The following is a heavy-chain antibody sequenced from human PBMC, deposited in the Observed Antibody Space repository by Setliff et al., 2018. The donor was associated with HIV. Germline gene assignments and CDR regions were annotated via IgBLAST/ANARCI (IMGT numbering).Heavy chain of an antibody. D-gene: IGHD3-16*02. CDR3: ARHRIVKAYYYYMDV. J-gene: IGHJ6*03. V-gene: IGHV5-10-1*01. CDR1: GYIFSTYW. Sequence: PGESLKISCKGSGYIFSTYWISWVRQMPGKGLEWMGRINPSDSYANYSPSFQGHVTISADKSIDTAYLQWSSLKASDTAMYYCARHRIVKAYYYYMDVWGKGTTVTVSS. CDR2: INPSDSYA.